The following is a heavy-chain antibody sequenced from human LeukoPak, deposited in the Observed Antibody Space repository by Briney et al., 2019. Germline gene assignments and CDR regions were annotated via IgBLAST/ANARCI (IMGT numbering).Heavy chain of an antibody. CDR2: IIPIFGTA. Sequence: SVKVSCKASGGTFSSYAISWVRQAPGQRLEWMGGIIPIFGTANYAQKFQGRVTITADESTSTAYMELSSLRSEDTAVYYCARVGGWGRGSRLGLYYYYYMDVWGKGTTVTVSS. V-gene: IGHV1-69*13. J-gene: IGHJ6*03. D-gene: IGHD1-26*01. CDR1: GGTFSSYA. CDR3: ARVGGWGRGSRLGLYYYYYMDV.